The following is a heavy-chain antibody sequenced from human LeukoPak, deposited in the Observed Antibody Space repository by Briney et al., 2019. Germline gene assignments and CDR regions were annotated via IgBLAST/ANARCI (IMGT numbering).Heavy chain of an antibody. CDR1: GITLSNYG. V-gene: IGHV3-23*01. Sequence: GGSLRLSCAVSGITLSNYGMSWVRQAPGKGLEWVAGISGSGGSTNYAESVKGRFVIYRDTPRNTLYLQMNSLRAEDTAVYFCAKRGVVIRVILVGFHKEAYYFDSWGQGGLVTVSS. CDR3: AKRGVVIRVILVGFHKEAYYFDS. D-gene: IGHD2-21*01. CDR2: ISGSGGST. J-gene: IGHJ4*02.